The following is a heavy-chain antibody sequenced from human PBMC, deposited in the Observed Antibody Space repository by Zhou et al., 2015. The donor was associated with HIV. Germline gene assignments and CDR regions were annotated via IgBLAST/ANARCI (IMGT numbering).Heavy chain of an antibody. Sequence: QVQLVQSGAEVKKAGASVKVSCKASGYTLTTHGVTWVRQAPGQGLEWMGWISTYNANTNYAQNFQGRVTMTTDTSTNTAYMELRRLRSDDTAVFYCARWVAVAGTGDYFDSWGQGTLVTVSS. D-gene: IGHD6-19*01. CDR3: ARWVAVAGTGDYFDS. J-gene: IGHJ4*02. CDR1: GYTLTTHG. CDR2: ISTYNANT. V-gene: IGHV1-18*01.